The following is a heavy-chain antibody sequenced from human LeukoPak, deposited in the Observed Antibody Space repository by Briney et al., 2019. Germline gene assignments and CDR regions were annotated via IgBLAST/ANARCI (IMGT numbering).Heavy chain of an antibody. Sequence: GGSLRLSCVASGFSFNTFALTWVRQAPGKGLEWVSTISDYPHYADSVRGRSTISRDNSRKTVFLQMNSLPPEDAATYYCTKDSQGSYDGFWYGAYGMDVWGQGTTVTVSS. CDR2: ISDYP. CDR1: GFSFNTFA. CDR3: TKDSQGSYDGFWYGAYGMDV. J-gene: IGHJ6*02. D-gene: IGHD4/OR15-4a*01. V-gene: IGHV3-23*05.